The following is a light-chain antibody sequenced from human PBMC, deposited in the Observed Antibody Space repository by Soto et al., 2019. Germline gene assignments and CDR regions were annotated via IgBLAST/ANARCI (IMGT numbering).Light chain of an antibody. V-gene: IGKV3-20*01. J-gene: IGKJ2*01. CDR2: GAS. Sequence: ELVLTQSPGTLSLSPGERATLSCRASQSVGSDYLAWYQQKPGQAPRLLIYGASHKAFGIPDRFSGSGSGTDFTLPISRLDPEDFAVYYCQQYGSSPYTFGQGNQLEIK. CDR1: QSVGSDY. CDR3: QQYGSSPYT.